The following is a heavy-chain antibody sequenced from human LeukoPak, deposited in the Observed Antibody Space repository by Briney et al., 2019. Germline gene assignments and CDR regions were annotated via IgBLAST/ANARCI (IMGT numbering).Heavy chain of an antibody. CDR1: GFTFSSYA. D-gene: IGHD2-15*01. CDR2: ILNDGNTK. V-gene: IGHV3-33*08. Sequence: PGRSLRLSCAASGFTFSSYAMHWVRQAPGKGPEWVALILNDGNTKHYADSVRGRFTISRDNSKNTLYLQMNSLRAEDTAVYYCARDIGDCSSGSCYSDYFDYWGQGTLVTVSS. CDR3: ARDIGDCSSGSCYSDYFDY. J-gene: IGHJ4*02.